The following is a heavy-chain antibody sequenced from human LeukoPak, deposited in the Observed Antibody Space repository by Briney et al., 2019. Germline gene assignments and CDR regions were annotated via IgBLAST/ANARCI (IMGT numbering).Heavy chain of an antibody. V-gene: IGHV1-69-2*01. Sequence: ASVKVSCKVSGYTFTDYYMHWVQQAPGKGLEWMGLVDPEDGETIYAEKFQGRVTITADTSTDTAYMELSSLRSEDTAVYYCAALYSGSQLPGNYWGRGTLVTVSS. CDR3: AALYSGSQLPGNY. D-gene: IGHD1-26*01. CDR2: VDPEDGET. CDR1: GYTFTDYY. J-gene: IGHJ4*02.